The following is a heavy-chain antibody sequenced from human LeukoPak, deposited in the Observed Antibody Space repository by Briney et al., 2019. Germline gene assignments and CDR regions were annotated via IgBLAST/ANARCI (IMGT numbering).Heavy chain of an antibody. Sequence: GGSLRLSCAASGFTFSSYAMSWVRQAPGKGLEWVSGISGSGGSTDYADSEKGRFTISRDNSKNTLYLQMNSLRAEDTAVYYCSKPTYGDDGIFDYWGQGTLVTVSS. CDR3: SKPTYGDDGIFDY. D-gene: IGHD4-17*01. J-gene: IGHJ4*02. CDR1: GFTFSSYA. CDR2: ISGSGGST. V-gene: IGHV3-23*01.